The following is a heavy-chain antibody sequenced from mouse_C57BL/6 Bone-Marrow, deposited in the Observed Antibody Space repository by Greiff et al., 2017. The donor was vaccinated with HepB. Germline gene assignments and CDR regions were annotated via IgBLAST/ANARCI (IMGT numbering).Heavy chain of an antibody. CDR1: GYTFTNYC. J-gene: IGHJ4*01. CDR3: AITTVPDYYAMDY. V-gene: IGHV1-63*01. CDR2: IYPGGGYT. Sequence: QVQLQQSGAELVRPGTSVKMSCKASGYTFTNYCIGWAKQRPGHGLEWIGDIYPGGGYTNYNEKFKGKATLTAGKSSSTTYMQVSSLTSEDSAIYYCAITTVPDYYAMDYWGQGTAVTVSS. D-gene: IGHD1-1*01.